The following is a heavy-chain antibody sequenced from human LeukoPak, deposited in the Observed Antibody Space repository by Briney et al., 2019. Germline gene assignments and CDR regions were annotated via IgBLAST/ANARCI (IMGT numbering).Heavy chain of an antibody. D-gene: IGHD6-13*01. CDR2: ISYDGSNK. V-gene: IGHV3-30-3*01. CDR3: AREGYPPYFDY. Sequence: GRSLRLSCAASGFTFSSYAMHWVRQAPGKGLEWVAVISYDGSNKYYADSVKGRFTISRDNAKNSLYLQMNSLRAEDTAVYYCAREGYPPYFDYWGQGTLVTVSS. CDR1: GFTFSSYA. J-gene: IGHJ4*02.